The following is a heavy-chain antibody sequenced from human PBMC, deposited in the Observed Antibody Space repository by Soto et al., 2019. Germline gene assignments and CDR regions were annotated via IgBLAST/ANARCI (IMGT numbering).Heavy chain of an antibody. Sequence: PSETLSLTCTVFGGSVSIGDYLWSWIRQRPGKGLEWIGYIHDSGSTYYNPSLKSRVTISVDRSKNQFSLKLSSVTAADTAVYYCAREGSPYYYGSGTARWFDPWGQGTLVTVSS. J-gene: IGHJ5*02. CDR3: AREGSPYYYGSGTARWFDP. CDR1: GGSVSIGDYL. D-gene: IGHD3-10*01. CDR2: IHDSGST. V-gene: IGHV4-30-4*01.